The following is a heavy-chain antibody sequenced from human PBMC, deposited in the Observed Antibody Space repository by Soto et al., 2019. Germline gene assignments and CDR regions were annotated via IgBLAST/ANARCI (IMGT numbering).Heavy chain of an antibody. CDR3: ARDFAAVGDIVVVPAAITGGGFDY. CDR2: IIPIFGTA. Sequence: QVQLVQSGAEVKKPGSSVKVSCKASGGTFSSYAISWVRQAPGQGLEWMGGIIPIFGTANYAQKFQGRVTITADESTSTAYMELSSLRSEDTAVYYCARDFAAVGDIVVVPAAITGGGFDYWGQGTLVTVSS. J-gene: IGHJ4*02. V-gene: IGHV1-69*01. D-gene: IGHD2-2*02. CDR1: GGTFSSYA.